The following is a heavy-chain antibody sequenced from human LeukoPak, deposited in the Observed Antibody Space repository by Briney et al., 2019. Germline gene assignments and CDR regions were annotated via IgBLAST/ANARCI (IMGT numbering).Heavy chain of an antibody. J-gene: IGHJ4*02. Sequence: ASVKVSCKVSGYTLTELSMHWVRQAPGKGLEWKGGLDPEDGETIYAQKFQGRVTMTEDTSTDTAYMELSSLRSEDTAVYYCATDLSSGWYLGYWGQGTLVTVSS. CDR2: LDPEDGET. V-gene: IGHV1-24*01. CDR3: ATDLSSGWYLGY. D-gene: IGHD6-19*01. CDR1: GYTLTELS.